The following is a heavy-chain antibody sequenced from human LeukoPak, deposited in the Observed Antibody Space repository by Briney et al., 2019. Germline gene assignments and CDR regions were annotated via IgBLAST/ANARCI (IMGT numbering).Heavy chain of an antibody. V-gene: IGHV2-5*02. D-gene: IGHD1-26*01. Sequence: KMSGPTLVNPTQTLTLTCTFSGFSLSTTGVDVGWIRQPPGKALEGLALIYWDDDKRYSPSLKSRLTITKDTSKNQVVLTMTNMDPVDTATYYCARSHVSGAHDYWGQGTLVTVSS. J-gene: IGHJ4*02. CDR1: GFSLSTTGVD. CDR2: IYWDDDK. CDR3: ARSHVSGAHDY.